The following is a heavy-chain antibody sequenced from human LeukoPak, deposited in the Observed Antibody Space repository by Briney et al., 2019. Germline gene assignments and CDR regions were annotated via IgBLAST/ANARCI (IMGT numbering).Heavy chain of an antibody. V-gene: IGHV3-74*01. Sequence: PGGSLRLSCAASGFTFSNYYMHWVRQAPGKGLVWVSRLSNDGSSTNYADSVKGRFTTSRDNAKNTVYLQMNSLRVEDTAVYYCARDDGPYISGSYPDCWGQGTLVTVSS. CDR3: ARDDGPYISGSYPDC. CDR1: GFTFSNYY. J-gene: IGHJ4*02. CDR2: LSNDGSST. D-gene: IGHD3-10*01.